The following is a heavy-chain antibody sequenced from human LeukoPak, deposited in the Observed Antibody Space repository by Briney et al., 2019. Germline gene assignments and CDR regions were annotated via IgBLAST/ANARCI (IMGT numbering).Heavy chain of an antibody. CDR1: GFTFHDYD. V-gene: IGHV3-23*01. D-gene: IGHD3-22*01. CDR3: ARPYYYDSSGYYYVGYYYYYMDV. J-gene: IGHJ6*03. Sequence: GGSLRLSFAASGFTFHDYDMTWVRQAPGKGLEWVSVVSGTGNSIYQSDSAKGRFTISRDNAKNSLYLQMNSLRAEDTAVYYCARPYYYDSSGYYYVGYYYYYMDVWGKGTTVTVSS. CDR2: VSGTGNSI.